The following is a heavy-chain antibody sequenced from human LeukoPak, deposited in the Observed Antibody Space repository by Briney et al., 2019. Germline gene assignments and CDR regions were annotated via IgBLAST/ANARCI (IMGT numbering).Heavy chain of an antibody. V-gene: IGHV4-39*01. D-gene: IGHD5-12*01. CDR3: ARHGRPGYGGYEYAFDI. Sequence: SETLSLTCTVSGGSISTYYWDWIRQPPGQGLEWIGNIHDSGDTYYTPSLKSRVTMFVDTSKNQFSLKLSSVTAADTAVYYCARHGRPGYGGYEYAFDIWGQGTMVTVSS. J-gene: IGHJ3*02. CDR1: GGSISTYY. CDR2: IHDSGDT.